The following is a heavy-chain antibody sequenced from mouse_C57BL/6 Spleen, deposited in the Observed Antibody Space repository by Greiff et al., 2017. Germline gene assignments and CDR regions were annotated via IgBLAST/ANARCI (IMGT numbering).Heavy chain of an antibody. CDR3: TGFLQSFDY. J-gene: IGHJ2*01. D-gene: IGHD2-1*01. V-gene: IGHV1-15*01. CDR2: IDPETGGT. CDR1: GYTFTDYE. Sequence: QVQLQQSGAELVRPGASVTLSCKASGYTFTDYEMHWVKQTPVHGLEWIGAIDPETGGTAYNQKFKGKAILTADKSSSTAYMELRSLTSEDSAVYYCTGFLQSFDYWGQGTTLTVSS.